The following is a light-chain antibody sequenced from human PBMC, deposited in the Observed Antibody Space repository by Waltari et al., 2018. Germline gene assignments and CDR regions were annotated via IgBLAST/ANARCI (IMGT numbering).Light chain of an antibody. CDR3: QQRSNWLGT. J-gene: IGKJ1*01. V-gene: IGKV3-11*01. CDR2: DAS. Sequence: EIVLTQSPATLSLSPGERATLSCRASQSVSNHLAWYQQKPGQAPRLLIYDASNRATGIPARFSGSGSGTDFTLTISSLEPEDFAVYYCQQRSNWLGTFGQGTKVEIK. CDR1: QSVSNH.